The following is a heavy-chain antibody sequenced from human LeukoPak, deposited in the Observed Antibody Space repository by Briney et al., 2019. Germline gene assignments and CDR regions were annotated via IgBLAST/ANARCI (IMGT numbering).Heavy chain of an antibody. CDR3: ARLGFPVYYYYMDV. CDR1: GFVFTDYN. J-gene: IGHJ6*03. Sequence: GGSLRLSCAASGFVFTDYNMNWVRQAPGKSLEWVSSITSDRRYKYYIDSVKGRFTISRDNAKNSLFLQIDSLRAEDTAVYYCARLGFPVYYYYMDVWGKGTTVPVSS. V-gene: IGHV3-21*01. CDR2: ITSDRRYK. D-gene: IGHD2-15*01.